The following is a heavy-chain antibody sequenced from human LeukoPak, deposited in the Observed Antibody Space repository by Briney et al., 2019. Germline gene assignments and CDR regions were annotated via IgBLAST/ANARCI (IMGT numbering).Heavy chain of an antibody. CDR1: GGSISGYY. V-gene: IGHV4-34*01. J-gene: IGHJ4*02. D-gene: IGHD1-26*01. CDR2: INHSGST. CDR3: ARGRAVGATSGEAEDY. Sequence: SETLSLTCTVSGGSISGYYWSWIRQPPGKGLEWIGEINHSGSTNYNPSLKSRVTISVDTSKNQFSLKLSSVTAADTAVYYCARGRAVGATSGEAEDYWGQGTLVTVSS.